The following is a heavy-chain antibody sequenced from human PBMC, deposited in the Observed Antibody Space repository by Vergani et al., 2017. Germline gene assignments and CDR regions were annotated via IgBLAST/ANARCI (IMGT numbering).Heavy chain of an antibody. CDR1: GFTFSSYR. D-gene: IGHD3-3*01. Sequence: EVQLVESGGGLVQPGGSLRLSCAASGFTFSSYRMNWVRQAPGKGLEWVSSISSSSSYIYYADSVKGRFTISRDNAKNSLYLQMNSLRADDTAVYYCAREAYDFCSGPKTNWFDPWGQGNLVTVSS. CDR3: AREAYDFCSGPKTNWFDP. V-gene: IGHV3-21*01. CDR2: ISSSSSYI. J-gene: IGHJ5*02.